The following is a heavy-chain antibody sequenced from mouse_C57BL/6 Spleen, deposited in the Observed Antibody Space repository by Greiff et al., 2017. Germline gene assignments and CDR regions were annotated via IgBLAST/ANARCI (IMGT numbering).Heavy chain of an antibody. V-gene: IGHV1-55*01. CDR2: IYPGSGST. CDR1: GYTFTSYW. D-gene: IGHD2-4*01. CDR3: ASGDDYGAGFDY. J-gene: IGHJ3*01. Sequence: VQLQQPGAELVKPGASVKMSCKASGYTFTSYWITWVKQRPGHGLEWIGDIYPGSGSTNYNEKFKSKATLTVDTSSSTAYMQLSSLTSEDSAVYYCASGDDYGAGFDYWGQGTLVTVSA.